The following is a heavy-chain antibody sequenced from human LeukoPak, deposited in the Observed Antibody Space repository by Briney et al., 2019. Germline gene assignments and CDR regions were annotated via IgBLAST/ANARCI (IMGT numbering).Heavy chain of an antibody. CDR1: GHTFTSYD. V-gene: IGHV1-8*01. J-gene: IGHJ6*01. Sequence: ASVKVSCKASGHTFTSYDINWVRQATGQGLEWMGWMNPNSGNTGYAQKFQGRVTMTRNTSISTAYMELSSLRSEDTAVYYCASMRSGYYYDSSGFPPYYYGMDVWGQGTTVTVSS. CDR2: MNPNSGNT. D-gene: IGHD3-22*01. CDR3: ASMRSGYYYDSSGFPPYYYGMDV.